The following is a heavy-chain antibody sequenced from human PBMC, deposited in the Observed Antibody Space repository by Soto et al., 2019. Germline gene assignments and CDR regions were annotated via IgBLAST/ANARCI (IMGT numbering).Heavy chain of an antibody. CDR3: AHKLCLDTTYYDSSGYPFDF. CDR2: ILWNDDN. Sequence: QITMKESGPTTVKPTQTLTLTCTFSGFSLSTSGVGVGWIRQPPGKAPEWLALILWNDDNRISPSLKSRLTITKDTSKNQVVLTMTNMDPVDTATYYCAHKLCLDTTYYDSSGYPFDFWCQGTLVTVSS. D-gene: IGHD3-22*01. CDR1: GFSLSTSGVG. J-gene: IGHJ4*02. V-gene: IGHV2-5*01.